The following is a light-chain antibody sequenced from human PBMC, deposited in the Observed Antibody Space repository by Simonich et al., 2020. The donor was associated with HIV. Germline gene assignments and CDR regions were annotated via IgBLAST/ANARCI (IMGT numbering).Light chain of an antibody. CDR3: QQYYSTPPT. CDR1: QSVLYSSNNKNY. Sequence: DIVMTQSPDSLAVSLGERATINCKSSQSVLYSSNNKNYLAWYQQKPGQPPKLLIYCASTRESGVPDRFSASGSGTDFTLTISSLQAEDVAIYYCQQYYSTPPTFGQGTKVEIK. V-gene: IGKV4-1*01. CDR2: CAS. J-gene: IGKJ1*01.